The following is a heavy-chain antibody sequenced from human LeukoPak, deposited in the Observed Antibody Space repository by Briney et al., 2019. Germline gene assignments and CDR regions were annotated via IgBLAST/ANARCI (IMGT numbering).Heavy chain of an antibody. Sequence: GGSLRLSCAASGFTFDDYAMHWVRQAPGKGLEWVSAITASGGATFYVDSVKGRFTISRDNSKNTLFLQMTSLRADDTALYYCAKGPSTFDSWGQGTLVTVSS. CDR1: GFTFDDYA. CDR3: AKGPSTFDS. CDR2: ITASGGAT. V-gene: IGHV3-23*01. J-gene: IGHJ4*02.